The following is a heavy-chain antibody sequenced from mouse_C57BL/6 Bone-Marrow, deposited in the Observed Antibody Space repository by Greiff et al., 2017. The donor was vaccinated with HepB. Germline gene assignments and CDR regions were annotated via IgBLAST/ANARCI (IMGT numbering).Heavy chain of an antibody. V-gene: IGHV1-82*01. J-gene: IGHJ3*01. D-gene: IGHD2-4*01. CDR1: GYAFSSSW. CDR2: IYPGDGDT. Sequence: VQLQQSGPELVKPGASVKISCKASGYAFSSSWMNWVKQRPGKGLEWIGRIYPGDGDTNYNGKFKGKATLTADKSSSTAYMQLSSLTSEDSAVYFCARRPYYDYDGFAYWGQGTLVTVSA. CDR3: ARRPYYDYDGFAY.